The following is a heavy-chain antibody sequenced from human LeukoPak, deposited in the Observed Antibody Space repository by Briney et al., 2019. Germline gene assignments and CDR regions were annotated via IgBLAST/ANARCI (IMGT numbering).Heavy chain of an antibody. Sequence: PSETLSLTCAVYGGSFSGYYWSWIRQPPGKGLEWIGEINHSGSTNYNPSLKSRVTISVDTSKNQFSLKLSSVTAADTAVYYCASISGSPNDYYYYYYMDVWGRGTTVTISS. J-gene: IGHJ6*03. CDR1: GGSFSGYY. V-gene: IGHV4-34*01. CDR2: INHSGST. CDR3: ASISGSPNDYYYYYYMDV. D-gene: IGHD3-10*01.